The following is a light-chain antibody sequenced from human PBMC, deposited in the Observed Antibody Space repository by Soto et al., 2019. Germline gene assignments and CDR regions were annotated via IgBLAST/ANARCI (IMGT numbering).Light chain of an antibody. Sequence: EIGLTNSPGTLSFSPGERATLSCRAGQSVSGTNLAWYRHNPGQAPRLLIYGASSRAAGIPDRFSGSGSGTDFTLTISRLEPEDFAVYYCHHFGSSRHTFGQGTKVEIK. CDR2: GAS. V-gene: IGKV3-20*01. CDR3: HHFGSSRHT. J-gene: IGKJ2*01. CDR1: QSVSGTN.